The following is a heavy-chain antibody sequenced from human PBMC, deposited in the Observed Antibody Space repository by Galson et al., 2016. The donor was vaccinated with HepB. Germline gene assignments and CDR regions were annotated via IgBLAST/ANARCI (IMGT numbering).Heavy chain of an antibody. CDR3: ARVPSYYGSGSSRFDP. J-gene: IGHJ5*02. CDR1: GVSISSGGYY. CDR2: IYYSGIT. Sequence: TLSLTCNVSGVSISSGGYYWSWIRQHPGKGLEWIGYIYYSGITYYNPSLKSRVTISVDTSKNQFSLKLSSVTAADTAVYYCARVPSYYGSGSSRFDPWGQGTLVTVSS. D-gene: IGHD3-10*01. V-gene: IGHV4-31*03.